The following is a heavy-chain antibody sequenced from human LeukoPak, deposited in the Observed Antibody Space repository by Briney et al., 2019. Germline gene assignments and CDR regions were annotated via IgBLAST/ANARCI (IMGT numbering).Heavy chain of an antibody. CDR1: GFTFTSYG. CDR3: SRLFIGEDY. D-gene: IGHD3-10*01. CDR2: IRYGGSYK. J-gene: IGHJ4*02. V-gene: IGHV3-30*02. Sequence: PGGSLRLSCAASGFTFTSYGMHWVRQAPGKGLEWVTFIRYGGSYKYYADSVKGRFTISRDNSKNTLYLQMNSLRAEDTAVYYCSRLFIGEDYWGQGTLVTVSS.